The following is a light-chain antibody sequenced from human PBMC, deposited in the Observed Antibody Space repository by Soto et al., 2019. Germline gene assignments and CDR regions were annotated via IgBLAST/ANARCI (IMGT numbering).Light chain of an antibody. Sequence: QSALTQPASVSGSPGQSITISCTGTSSDVGGYNYVSWYQQHPGNAPKLMISEVSNRPSGISNRFSGSKSANTAFLTISGLQAEDEADYYCSSYTSSSTLGVFGTGAKLIVL. CDR3: SSYTSSSTLGV. V-gene: IGLV2-14*01. CDR1: SSDVGGYNY. CDR2: EVS. J-gene: IGLJ1*01.